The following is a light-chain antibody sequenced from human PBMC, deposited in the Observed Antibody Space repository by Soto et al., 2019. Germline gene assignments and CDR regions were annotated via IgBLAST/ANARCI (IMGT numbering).Light chain of an antibody. CDR1: QSVSNN. CDR2: GAS. Sequence: DIVMTQSPATLSVSPGERATLSCRASQSVSNNLAWYQHKPGQAPRLLIYGASTRAAGIPARFSGSGSGTEFTLTISSLQSEDFAVYYCLQSNNWPPLTFGGGTKVEIK. CDR3: LQSNNWPPLT. J-gene: IGKJ4*01. V-gene: IGKV3D-15*01.